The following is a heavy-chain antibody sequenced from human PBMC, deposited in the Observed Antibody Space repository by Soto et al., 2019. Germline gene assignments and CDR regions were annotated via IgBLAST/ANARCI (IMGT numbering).Heavy chain of an antibody. Sequence: EVQLVESGGGLVQPGGSLRLSCAASGFTFSSYWMSWVRQAPGKGLEWVANIKQDGSEKYYVDSVKGRFTISRDNAKNSLYLQMNSLRAEDTAVYYCARVYSSASGYYYYYGMDVWGQGTTVTVSS. D-gene: IGHD6-6*01. CDR3: ARVYSSASGYYYYYGMDV. J-gene: IGHJ6*02. CDR1: GFTFSSYW. CDR2: IKQDGSEK. V-gene: IGHV3-7*03.